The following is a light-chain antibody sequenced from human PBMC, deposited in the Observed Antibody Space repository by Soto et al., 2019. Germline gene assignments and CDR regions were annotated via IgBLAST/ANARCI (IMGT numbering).Light chain of an antibody. V-gene: IGKV1-5*01. J-gene: IGKJ1*01. CDR2: DAS. Sequence: DIQMTQSPSTLSASLGDRVTITCRASESIRTWLAWYQHKPGKAPKFLIYDASTLESGVPSRFSGRGSGTEFTLTITSLQPDDFATYYCQQYKRYSKAFGQGTKVDIK. CDR1: ESIRTW. CDR3: QQYKRYSKA.